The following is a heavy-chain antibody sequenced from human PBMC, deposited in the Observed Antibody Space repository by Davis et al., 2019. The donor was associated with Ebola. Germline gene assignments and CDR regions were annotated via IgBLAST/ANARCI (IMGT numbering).Heavy chain of an antibody. V-gene: IGHV3-43*02. CDR2: ISGDGGST. CDR3: ATLYYFDY. CDR1: GFTFDDYA. Sequence: GGSLRLSCAASGFTFDDYAMHWVRQAPGKGLEWVFLISGDGGSTYYADSVKGRFNISRDNSKNSLYLQMNSLRTEDTALYYCATLYYFDYWGQGTLVTVSS. J-gene: IGHJ4*02.